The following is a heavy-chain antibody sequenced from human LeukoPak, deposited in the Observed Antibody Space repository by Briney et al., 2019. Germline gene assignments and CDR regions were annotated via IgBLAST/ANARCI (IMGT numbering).Heavy chain of an antibody. CDR1: GGSISSGGYS. D-gene: IGHD6-19*01. CDR3: ARGRFKWIAVAARKNSPTIHFDY. J-gene: IGHJ4*02. V-gene: IGHV4-30-2*01. CDR2: IYHSGST. Sequence: KPSETLSLTCAVSGGSISSGGYSWSWIRQPPGKGLEWIGYIYHSGSTNYNPSLKSRVTISVDTSKNQFSLKLSSVTAADTAVYYCARGRFKWIAVAARKNSPTIHFDYWGQGTLVTVSS.